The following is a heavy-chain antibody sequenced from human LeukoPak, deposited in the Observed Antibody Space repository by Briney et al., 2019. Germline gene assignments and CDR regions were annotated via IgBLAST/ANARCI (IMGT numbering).Heavy chain of an antibody. CDR2: TSVHSGNP. D-gene: IGHD6-19*01. CDR3: ARDVGAVAGYNFDY. CDR1: GYSFRKYD. J-gene: IGHJ4*02. V-gene: IGHV1-18*01. Sequence: ASVKVSCKASGYSFRKYDISWMRQTPGQGLEWMGWTSVHSGNPKYAQKFQGRVTMTTDTSTSTHYMELRSLRSDDTAVYYCARDVGAVAGYNFDYWGRGTLVAVSS.